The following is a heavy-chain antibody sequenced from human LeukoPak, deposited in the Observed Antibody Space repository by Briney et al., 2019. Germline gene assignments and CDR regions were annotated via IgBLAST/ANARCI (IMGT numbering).Heavy chain of an antibody. D-gene: IGHD3-3*01. CDR2: FDPEDGET. Sequence: ASVKVSCKVSGYTLTELSMHWVRQAPGKGHEWMGGFDPEDGETIYAQKFQGRVTMTEDTSTDTAYMELSSLRSEDTAVYYCATGGITIFGVVILNDAFDIWGQGTMVTVSS. V-gene: IGHV1-24*01. CDR3: ATGGITIFGVVILNDAFDI. CDR1: GYTLTELS. J-gene: IGHJ3*02.